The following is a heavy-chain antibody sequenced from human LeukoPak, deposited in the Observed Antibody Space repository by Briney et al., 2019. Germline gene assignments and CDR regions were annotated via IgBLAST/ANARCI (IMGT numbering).Heavy chain of an antibody. J-gene: IGHJ4*02. V-gene: IGHV3-30*18. CDR1: GFTFSSYG. D-gene: IGHD4-23*01. CDR3: AKDRYGGNSYFDY. Sequence: GGSLRLSCAASGFTFSSYGMHWVRQAPGKGLEWVAVISYDGSNKYYADSVKGRFTISRDNSKNTLYLQMNSLRAEDTAVYYCAKDRYGGNSYFDYWGQGTRVTVSS. CDR2: ISYDGSNK.